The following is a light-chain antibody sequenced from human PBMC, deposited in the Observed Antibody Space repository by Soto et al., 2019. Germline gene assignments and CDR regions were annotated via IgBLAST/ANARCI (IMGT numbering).Light chain of an antibody. V-gene: IGKV3-15*01. CDR3: QQYNNWAWT. CDR1: QSVSSN. Sequence: EIVMTQSPATLSVSPGERATLSCRASQSVSSNLAWYQQKPGQAPRLLIYGASTRATGIPARFSGSGSGTDFTLTISSLQPEDFAVYYWQQYNNWAWTFGQGTKVEIK. J-gene: IGKJ1*01. CDR2: GAS.